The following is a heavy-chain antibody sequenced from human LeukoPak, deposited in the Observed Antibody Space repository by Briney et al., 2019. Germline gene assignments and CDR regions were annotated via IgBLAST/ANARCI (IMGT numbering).Heavy chain of an antibody. CDR1: GYTFTNYG. V-gene: IGHV1-18*01. CDR2: ISAYNGNT. CDR3: ARDAAAPWYFDL. D-gene: IGHD6-6*01. Sequence: ASVKVSCKTSGYTFTNYGISWVRQAPGQGLEWMGWISAYNGNTNYAQKLQGRVTMTTDTSTSTAYMELRSLRSDDTAVYYCARDAAAPWYFDLWGRGTLVTVSS. J-gene: IGHJ2*01.